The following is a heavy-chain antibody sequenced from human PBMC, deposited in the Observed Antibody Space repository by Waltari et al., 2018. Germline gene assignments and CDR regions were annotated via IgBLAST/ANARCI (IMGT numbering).Heavy chain of an antibody. D-gene: IGHD3-22*01. Sequence: EVQLVESGGGLVKPGGSLRLSCAASGFTFSSYSMNWVRQAPGKGLEWVSSISSSSSYIYYADSVKGRFTISRDNAKNSLYLQMNSLRAEDTAVYYCARDVDYYDSSGSRGYWGQGTLVTVSS. CDR1: GFTFSSYS. CDR2: ISSSSSYI. CDR3: ARDVDYYDSSGSRGY. J-gene: IGHJ4*02. V-gene: IGHV3-21*01.